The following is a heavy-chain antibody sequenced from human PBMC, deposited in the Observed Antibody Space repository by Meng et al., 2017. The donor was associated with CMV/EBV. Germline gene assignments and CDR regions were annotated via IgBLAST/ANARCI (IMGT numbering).Heavy chain of an antibody. D-gene: IGHD3-16*01. CDR2: LSQDGTYT. Sequence: GESLKISCAASGFKFSDYVVQWVRQAPGKVPEWLATLSQDGTYTASADSVRGRFTISRDNSRNMLYLDMSSLRVDDTAVYFCVREFSLDVFFDHWGQGTLVTVAS. CDR3: VREFSLDVFFDH. J-gene: IGHJ4*02. V-gene: IGHV3-30*04. CDR1: GFKFSDYV.